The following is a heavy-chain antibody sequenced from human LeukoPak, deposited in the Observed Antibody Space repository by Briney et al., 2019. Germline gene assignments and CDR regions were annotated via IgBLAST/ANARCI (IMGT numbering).Heavy chain of an antibody. CDR2: IYYSGST. CDR1: GGSISSSSYY. CDR3: ARGAYYYDSSGYDY. Sequence: PSETLSLTCTVSGGSISSSSYYWGWIRQPPGKGLEWIGSIYYSGSTYYNPSLKSRVTISVDTSKNQFSLKLSSVTAADTAVYYCARGAYYYDSSGYDYWGQGTLVTASS. D-gene: IGHD3-22*01. V-gene: IGHV4-39*01. J-gene: IGHJ4*02.